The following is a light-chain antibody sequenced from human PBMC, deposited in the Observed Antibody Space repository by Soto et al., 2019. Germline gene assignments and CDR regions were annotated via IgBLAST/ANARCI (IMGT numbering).Light chain of an antibody. V-gene: IGKV3-11*01. J-gene: IGKJ5*01. CDR2: DAS. Sequence: EIVLTQSPATLSLSPGERATLSCRASQSVSSYLAWYQQKPGQAPRLLIYDASNRATGIPARFSGSGSGTDFTLTISSLEPEDFAVYYCQPRYNWPPITFGQGTRLEIK. CDR3: QPRYNWPPIT. CDR1: QSVSSY.